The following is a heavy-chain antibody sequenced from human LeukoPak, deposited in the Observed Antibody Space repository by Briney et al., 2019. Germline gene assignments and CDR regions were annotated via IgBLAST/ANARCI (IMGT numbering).Heavy chain of an antibody. V-gene: IGHV4-38-2*01. D-gene: IGHD3-3*01. J-gene: IGHJ5*02. CDR1: GYSISSGYY. CDR3: ARQHDFWSGYASGFDP. Sequence: SETLSLTCAVSGYSISSGYYWGWIRQPPGKGLEWIGSIYHSGSTYYNPSLKSRVTISVDTSKNQFSLKLSSVTAADTAVYYCARQHDFWSGYASGFDPWGLGTLVTVSS. CDR2: IYHSGST.